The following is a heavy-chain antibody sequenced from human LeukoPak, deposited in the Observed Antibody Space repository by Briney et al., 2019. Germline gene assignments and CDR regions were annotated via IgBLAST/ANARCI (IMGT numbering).Heavy chain of an antibody. CDR1: GYTFTGYY. J-gene: IGHJ4*02. Sequence: ASVKVSCKASGYTFTGYYMHWVRQAPGQGLEWMGWINPNSGGTNYAQKFQGRVTMTEDTSIDTAYMELSSLRSEDTAVYYCATPHYKWLVRGYYFDYWGQGTLVTVSS. CDR3: ATPHYKWLVRGYYFDY. CDR2: INPNSGGT. V-gene: IGHV1-2*02. D-gene: IGHD6-19*01.